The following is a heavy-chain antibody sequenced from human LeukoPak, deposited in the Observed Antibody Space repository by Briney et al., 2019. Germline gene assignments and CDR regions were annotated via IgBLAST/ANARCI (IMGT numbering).Heavy chain of an antibody. V-gene: IGHV1-2*02. D-gene: IGHD3-9*01. J-gene: IGHJ4*02. CDR3: ARDLNYDILGDY. Sequence: GASVKVSFKASGYTFTCYYMHWVRQAPGQGLEGMGFINPNSGGTNYAQKFQGRVTMTRDTSISTAYMELSRLRSDDTAVYYCARDLNYDILGDYWGQGTLVTVSS. CDR1: GYTFTCYY. CDR2: INPNSGGT.